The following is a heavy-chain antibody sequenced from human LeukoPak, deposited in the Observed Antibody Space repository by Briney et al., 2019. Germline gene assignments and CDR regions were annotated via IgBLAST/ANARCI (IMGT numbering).Heavy chain of an antibody. D-gene: IGHD3-9*01. CDR3: AKDQYYDILTGPRAGYFDY. V-gene: IGHV3-9*01. Sequence: GGSLRLSCAASGFTFSSYAMHWVRQAPGKGLEWVSGISWNSGSIGYADSVKGRFTTSRDNAKNSLYLQMNSLRAEDTALYYCAKDQYYDILTGPRAGYFDYWGQGTLVTVSS. J-gene: IGHJ4*02. CDR1: GFTFSSYA. CDR2: ISWNSGSI.